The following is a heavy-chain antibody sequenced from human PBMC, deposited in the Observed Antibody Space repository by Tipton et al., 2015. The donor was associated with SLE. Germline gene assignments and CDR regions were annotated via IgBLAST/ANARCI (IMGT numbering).Heavy chain of an antibody. J-gene: IGHJ4*02. V-gene: IGHV4-59*01. CDR3: ASQGSSSWLDY. CDR1: GGSISSYY. Sequence: GSLRLSCTVSGGSISSYYWSWIRQPPGKGLEWIGYIYYSGSTNYNPSLKSRVTISVDTSKNQFSLKLSSVTAADTAVYYCASQGSSSWLDYWGQGTLVTVSS. D-gene: IGHD6-13*01. CDR2: IYYSGST.